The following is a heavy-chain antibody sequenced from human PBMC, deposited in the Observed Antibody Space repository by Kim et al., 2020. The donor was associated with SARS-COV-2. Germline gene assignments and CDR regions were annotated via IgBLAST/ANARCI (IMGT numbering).Heavy chain of an antibody. Sequence: GGSLRLSCAASGFTFSSYDMHWVRQATEKGLEWVSAIGTAGDPYYPGSVQGRFTISRENAKNSLYLQMNSLGSGETAVYHCARARLGALDIWGQGTMVTVSS. V-gene: IGHV3-13*05. CDR1: GFTFSSYD. CDR3: ARARLGALDI. CDR2: IGTAGDP. D-gene: IGHD3-16*01. J-gene: IGHJ3*02.